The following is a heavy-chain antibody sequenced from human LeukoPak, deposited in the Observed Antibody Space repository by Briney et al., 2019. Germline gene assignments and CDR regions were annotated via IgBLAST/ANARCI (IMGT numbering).Heavy chain of an antibody. CDR2: ISPTGSST. V-gene: IGHV1-46*01. CDR1: GFTFTNYY. J-gene: IGHJ4*02. Sequence: ASVKVSCKAFGFTFTNYYMHWVRQAPGQGLEWMGLISPTGSSTNYAQKFRGRVTMTRDTSTTTVYMELSSLRSEDTAVYYCAREESGGYFDYWGQGTLVTVSS. CDR3: AREESGGYFDY. D-gene: IGHD2-8*02.